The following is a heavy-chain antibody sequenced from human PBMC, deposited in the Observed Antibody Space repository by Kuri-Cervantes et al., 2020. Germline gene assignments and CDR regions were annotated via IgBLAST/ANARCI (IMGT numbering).Heavy chain of an antibody. CDR2: ISSSSSYI. J-gene: IGHJ5*02. D-gene: IGHD5-18*01. Sequence: GGSLRLSCAASGFTFDDYVMHWVRQAPGKGLEWVSSISSSSSYIYYADSVKGRFTISRDNAKNSLYLQMNSLRAEDTAVYYCAREEDTAMVTGWFDPWGQGTLVTVSS. CDR1: GFTFDDYV. V-gene: IGHV3-21*01. CDR3: AREEDTAMVTGWFDP.